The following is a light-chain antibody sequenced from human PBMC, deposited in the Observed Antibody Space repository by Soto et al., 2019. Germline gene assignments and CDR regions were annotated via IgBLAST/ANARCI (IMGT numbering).Light chain of an antibody. CDR1: SGDIVSYNR. J-gene: IGLJ1*01. CDR3: RSYTTINTRDCV. V-gene: IGLV2-14*01. CDR2: EVT. Sequence: QSALTQPASVSGSPGQSITISCTGASGDIVSYNRVSWYQQHPGKGPKLIIYEVTDRPSGVSNRFSGSKSGNTASLTISGIQAEDEAEYDCRSYTTINTRDCVFGGGRKV.